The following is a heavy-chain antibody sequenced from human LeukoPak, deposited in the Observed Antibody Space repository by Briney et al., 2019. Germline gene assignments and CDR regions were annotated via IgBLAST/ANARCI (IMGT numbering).Heavy chain of an antibody. CDR1: GFTFSLYT. Sequence: PGGSLRLSCAASGFTFSLYTMNWVRQAPGQGLEWGSSITVGGSSVYYADSVKGRFTISRDNAKNSLYLQMNSLRAEDTAVYYCARAIGSGWYIYFDYWGQGTLVTVSS. CDR3: ARAIGSGWYIYFDY. CDR2: ITVGGSSV. V-gene: IGHV3-21*01. D-gene: IGHD6-19*01. J-gene: IGHJ4*02.